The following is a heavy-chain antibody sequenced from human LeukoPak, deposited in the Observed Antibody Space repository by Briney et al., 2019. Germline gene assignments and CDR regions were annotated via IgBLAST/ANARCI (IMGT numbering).Heavy chain of an antibody. V-gene: IGHV4-39*01. CDR1: GGSISSSSYY. CDR2: IYYSGST. Sequence: SETLSLTCTVSGGSISSSSYYWGRIRQPPGKGLEWIGGIYYSGSTYYNPSLKSRVTISVDTSKNQFSLKLSSVTAADTAVYYCARPRGWFGELGYFDYWGQGTLVTVSS. D-gene: IGHD3-10*01. J-gene: IGHJ4*02. CDR3: ARPRGWFGELGYFDY.